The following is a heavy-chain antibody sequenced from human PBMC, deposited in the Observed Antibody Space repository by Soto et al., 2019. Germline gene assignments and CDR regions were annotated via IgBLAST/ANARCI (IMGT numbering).Heavy chain of an antibody. D-gene: IGHD2-15*01. CDR2: IWADGSSQ. CDR1: GFTFSSRG. V-gene: IGHV3-33*01. CDR3: ATDLGMPSGGRWYSTFFED. Sequence: QVQLVESGGGVVQPGRSLRLSCEASGFTFSSRGMHWVRQAPDKGLEWVALIWADGSSQYYVDSVKGRFTISRDNSRNTLYLQMNSLRAEDTAVYYCATDLGMPSGGRWYSTFFEDWGQGTLVTVSP. J-gene: IGHJ4*02.